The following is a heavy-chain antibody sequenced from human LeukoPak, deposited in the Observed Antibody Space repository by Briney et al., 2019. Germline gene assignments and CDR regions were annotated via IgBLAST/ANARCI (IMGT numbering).Heavy chain of an antibody. CDR3: SGGHDSSGYYLVDY. D-gene: IGHD3-22*01. CDR1: GFTFSGSV. Sequence: GGSLRLSCAASGFTFSGSVAHWVRQASGKGLEWLGRIRSKTNSYATDYAASVTGRFTISRDDSKNTAYLQVNSLKTEDTAIYYCSGGHDSSGYYLVDYWGQGTLVTVSS. V-gene: IGHV3-73*01. CDR2: IRSKTNSYAT. J-gene: IGHJ4*02.